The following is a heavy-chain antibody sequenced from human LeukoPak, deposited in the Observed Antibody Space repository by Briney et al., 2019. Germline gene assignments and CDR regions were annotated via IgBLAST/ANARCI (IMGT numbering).Heavy chain of an antibody. J-gene: IGHJ6*03. CDR3: ARFFHLGGTGQYYYMDV. D-gene: IGHD3/OR15-3a*01. V-gene: IGHV4-59*08. CDR1: GGSISSYY. Sequence: SETLSLTCTVSGGSISSYYWSWIRQPPGKGLEWIGYIYYSGSTYYNPSLKSRVTISVDTSKNQFSLKLSSVTAADTAIYYCARFFHLGGTGQYYYMDVWGKGTTVTVSS. CDR2: IYYSGST.